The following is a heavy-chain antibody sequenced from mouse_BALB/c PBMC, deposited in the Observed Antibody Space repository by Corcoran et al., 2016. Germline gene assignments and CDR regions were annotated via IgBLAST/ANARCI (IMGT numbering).Heavy chain of an antibody. D-gene: IGHD2-4*01. J-gene: IGHJ2*01. V-gene: IGHV9-1*02. CDR1: GYTFTNYG. CDR2: INTYTGEP. CDR3: ARWGTTIITSYFDY. Sequence: QIQLVQSGTELKKPGETVKISCKASGYTFTNYGMNWVKQAPGKGLKWMGWINTYTGEPTYADDFKGRFAFSLETSASTAYLQINNLKNEDMATYFCARWGTTIITSYFDYWGQGTTLTVSS.